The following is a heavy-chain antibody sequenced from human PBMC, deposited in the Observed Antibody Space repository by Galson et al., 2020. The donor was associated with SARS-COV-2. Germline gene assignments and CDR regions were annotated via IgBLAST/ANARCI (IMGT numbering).Heavy chain of an antibody. J-gene: IGHJ5*02. V-gene: IGHV3-9*01. CDR1: GFTFDDYA. CDR3: ARGLDSTGYNWFDP. D-gene: IGHD3-22*01. Sequence: GGSLRLSCAASGFTFDDYAMHWVRQAPWKGLEWVSGISWNSGRIGYEDSVKGRFTISRDNAKNSLYLQMNSLRAEDTALYYCARGLDSTGYNWFDPWCQGTLVTVSS. CDR2: ISWNSGRI.